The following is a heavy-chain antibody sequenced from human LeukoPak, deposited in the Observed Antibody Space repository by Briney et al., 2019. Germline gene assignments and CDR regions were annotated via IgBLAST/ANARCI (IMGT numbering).Heavy chain of an antibody. CDR2: ISGSGGST. D-gene: IGHD3-10*01. J-gene: IGHJ6*03. Sequence: GGSLRLSCAASGFTFSSYAMSWVRQAPGKGLEWVSAISGSGGSTYYADSVKGRFTISRDNSKNTLYLQMNSLRAEDTAVYYCARVLHGSGSYFGYYYYYYMDVWGKGTTVTISS. V-gene: IGHV3-23*01. CDR1: GFTFSSYA. CDR3: ARVLHGSGSYFGYYYYYYMDV.